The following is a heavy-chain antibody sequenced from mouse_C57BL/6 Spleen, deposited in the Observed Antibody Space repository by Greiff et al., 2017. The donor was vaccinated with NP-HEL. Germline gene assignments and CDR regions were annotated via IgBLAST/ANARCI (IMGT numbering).Heavy chain of an antibody. CDR2: IDPSDSYT. J-gene: IGHJ3*01. D-gene: IGHD2-5*01. CDR3: ARRGYSNLFAY. Sequence: VQLQQSGAELVMPGASVKLSCKASGYTFTSYWMHWVKQRPGQGLEWIGEIDPSDSYTNYNQKFKGKSTLTVDKSSSTAYMQLSSLTSEDSAVYYCARRGYSNLFAYWGQGTLVTVSA. CDR1: GYTFTSYW. V-gene: IGHV1-69*01.